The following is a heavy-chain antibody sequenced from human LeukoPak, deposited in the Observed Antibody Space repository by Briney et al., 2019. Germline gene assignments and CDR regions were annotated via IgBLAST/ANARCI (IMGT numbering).Heavy chain of an antibody. CDR1: GYTFTIYV. V-gene: IGHV1-8*01. J-gene: IGHJ4*02. D-gene: IGHD3-22*01. CDR2: MNPNSGNT. CDR3: GRAQGSGLDY. Sequence: GASVKVSRKASGYTFTIYVINWVRQATGQGLEWMGWMNPNSGNTGYTQKFQGRVTMTRNTPISTAYMELSSLRSEATAVYYCGRAQGSGLDYWGQGTLVTVSS.